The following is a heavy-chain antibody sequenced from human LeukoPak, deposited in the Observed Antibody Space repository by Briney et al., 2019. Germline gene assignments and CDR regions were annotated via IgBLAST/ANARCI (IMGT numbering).Heavy chain of an antibody. CDR3: ARGARGWYSGY. J-gene: IGHJ4*02. Sequence: SETQSLTCAVYGGSFSGYYWSWIRQPPGKGLEWIGEINHSGSTNYNPSLKSRVTISVDTSKNQFSLKLSSVTAADTAVYYCARGARGWYSGYWGQGTLVTVSS. V-gene: IGHV4-34*01. CDR2: INHSGST. CDR1: GGSFSGYY. D-gene: IGHD6-19*01.